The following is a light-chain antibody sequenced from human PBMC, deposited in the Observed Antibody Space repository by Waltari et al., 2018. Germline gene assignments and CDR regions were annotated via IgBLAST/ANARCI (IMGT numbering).Light chain of an antibody. J-gene: IGLJ2*01. Sequence: QSALTQPRSVSGSPGQSVTISCTGTSSDVGGYDSVSWYRHHPGKAPQVMIYEVTKRPSGGPDGFSGSRSGNTASLTISGRQAGDEATYYCCSYAGTYTYVLFGGGTKLTVL. V-gene: IGLV2-11*01. CDR1: SSDVGGYDS. CDR2: EVT. CDR3: CSYAGTYTYVL.